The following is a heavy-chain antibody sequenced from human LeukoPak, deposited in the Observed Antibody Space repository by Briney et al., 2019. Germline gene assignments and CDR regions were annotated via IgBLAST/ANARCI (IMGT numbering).Heavy chain of an antibody. CDR1: GGSISSYY. D-gene: IGHD2-21*01. CDR2: IYYSGST. CDR3: ARDRSDLAYCGGDCYPDAFDI. J-gene: IGHJ3*02. Sequence: PSETLSLTCTVSGGSISSYYWSWIRQPPGKGLEWIGYIYYSGSTNYNPSLKSRVTISVDTSKSQFSLKLSSVTAADTAVYYCARDRSDLAYCGGDCYPDAFDIWGQGTMVTVSS. V-gene: IGHV4-59*01.